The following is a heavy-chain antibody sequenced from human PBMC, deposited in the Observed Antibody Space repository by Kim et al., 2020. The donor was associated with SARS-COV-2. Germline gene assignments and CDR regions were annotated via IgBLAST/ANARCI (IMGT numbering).Heavy chain of an antibody. CDR3: ARDPYNYDFWSGYYNNAFDI. D-gene: IGHD3-3*01. J-gene: IGHJ3*02. CDR1: GYSISSGYY. Sequence: LETLSLTCTVSGYSISSGYYWGWIRQPPGKGLEWLGSIYHSGSTYYNPSLKSRVTISVDTSKNQFSLKLSSVTAADTAVYYCARDPYNYDFWSGYYNNAFDIWGQGTMVTVSS. V-gene: IGHV4-38-2*02. CDR2: IYHSGST.